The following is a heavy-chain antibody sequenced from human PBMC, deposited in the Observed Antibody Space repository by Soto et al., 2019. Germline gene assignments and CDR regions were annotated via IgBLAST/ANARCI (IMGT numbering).Heavy chain of an antibody. Sequence: PSETLSLTCAVYGGSFSGYYWSWIRQPPGKGLEWIGEINHSGSTNYNPSLKSRVTISVDTSKNQFSLKLSSVTAADTAVYYCARGDYGDLDDAFDIWGQGTMVTVSS. V-gene: IGHV4-34*01. CDR1: GGSFSGYY. CDR2: INHSGST. J-gene: IGHJ3*02. D-gene: IGHD4-17*01. CDR3: ARGDYGDLDDAFDI.